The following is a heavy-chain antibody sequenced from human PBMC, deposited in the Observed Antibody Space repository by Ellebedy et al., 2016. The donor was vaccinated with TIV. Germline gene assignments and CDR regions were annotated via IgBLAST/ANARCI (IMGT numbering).Heavy chain of an antibody. CDR1: GGSISSYY. D-gene: IGHD3-22*01. J-gene: IGHJ4*02. Sequence: GSLRLSXTVSGGSISSYYWSWIRQPPGKGLEWIGYIYYSGSTNYNPSLKSRVTISVDTSKNQFSLKLSSVTAADTAVYYCASLDDSSGYYIDWGQGTLVTVSS. V-gene: IGHV4-59*01. CDR3: ASLDDSSGYYID. CDR2: IYYSGST.